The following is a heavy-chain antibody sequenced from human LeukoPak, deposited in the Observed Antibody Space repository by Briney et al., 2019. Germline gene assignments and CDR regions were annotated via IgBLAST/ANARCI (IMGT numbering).Heavy chain of an antibody. CDR2: IYYSGST. J-gene: IGHJ4*02. Sequence: TSETLSFTCTVSGGSISSGGYYWSWIRQHPGKGLEWIGYIYYSGSTYYNPSLKSRVTISVDTSKNQFSLKLSSVTAADTAVYYCAREFRWPPEATGDYWGQGTLVTVSS. V-gene: IGHV4-31*03. CDR3: AREFRWPPEATGDY. D-gene: IGHD5-24*01. CDR1: GGSISSGGYY.